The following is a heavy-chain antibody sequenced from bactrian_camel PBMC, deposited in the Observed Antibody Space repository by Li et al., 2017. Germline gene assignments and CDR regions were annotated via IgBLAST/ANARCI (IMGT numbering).Heavy chain of an antibody. CDR3: AATPQLANRLNPNHYNY. J-gene: IGHJ4*01. Sequence: HVQLVESGGGSVQAGRSLRLSCEIAKYPYGGYCLAWFRRPPGKEREQVATIYWDERLDRFDYAESVKGRFTMSLDNAKTTVYLDMSRLQPEDSAMYYCAATPQLANRLNPNHYNYWGQGTQVTVS. CDR1: KYPYGGYC. V-gene: IGHV3-3*01. D-gene: IGHD1*01. CDR2: IYWDERLDRF.